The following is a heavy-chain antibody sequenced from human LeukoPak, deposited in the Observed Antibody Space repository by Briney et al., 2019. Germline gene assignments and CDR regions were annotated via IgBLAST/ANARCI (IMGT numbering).Heavy chain of an antibody. CDR3: ASGTTIFGVVPSYYFDY. J-gene: IGHJ4*02. CDR1: GGSFSGYY. Sequence: NPSETLSLTCAVSGGSFSGYYWTWIRQPPGKGLEWIGEINHSGSANYNPSLKSRVTISLDTSKNQFSLKVSSATAADTAVYYCASGTTIFGVVPSYYFDYWGQGTLVTVSS. CDR2: INHSGSA. D-gene: IGHD3-3*01. V-gene: IGHV4-34*01.